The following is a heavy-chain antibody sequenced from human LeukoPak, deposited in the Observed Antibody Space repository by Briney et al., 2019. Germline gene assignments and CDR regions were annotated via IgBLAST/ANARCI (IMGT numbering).Heavy chain of an antibody. J-gene: IGHJ4*02. CDR1: GFSVSSNY. CDR2: IYSGGTT. D-gene: IGHD6-13*01. Sequence: PGGSLRLSCAASGFSVSSNYMSWVRQAPGKGLEWVSFIYSGGTTYYADSVKGRFTISRDTSMNTLYLQMNSLRAEDTAVYYCAKGVSSCDYWGQGTLVTVSS. CDR3: AKGVSSCDY. V-gene: IGHV3-53*01.